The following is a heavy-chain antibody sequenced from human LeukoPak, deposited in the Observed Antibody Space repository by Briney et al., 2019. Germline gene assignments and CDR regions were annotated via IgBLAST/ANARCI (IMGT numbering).Heavy chain of an antibody. Sequence: SVKLSCKASGGTFSSYAISWVRQAPGQGLEWMGGIIPIFGTANYAQKFQGRVTITADESTSTAYMELSSLRSEDTAVYYCARDCSSDFDWLCYWGQGTLVTVSS. CDR2: IIPIFGTA. D-gene: IGHD3-9*01. CDR1: GGTFSSYA. V-gene: IGHV1-69*13. CDR3: ARDCSSDFDWLCY. J-gene: IGHJ4*02.